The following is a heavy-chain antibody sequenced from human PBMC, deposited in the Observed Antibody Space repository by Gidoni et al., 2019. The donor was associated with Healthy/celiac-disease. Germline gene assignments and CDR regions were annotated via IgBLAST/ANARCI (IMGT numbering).Heavy chain of an antibody. CDR1: GYTFTGYY. Sequence: QVQLVQSGAEVKKPAASVKVSCKASGYTFTGYYMHWVRQAPGQGLECMGWINPNRGGTNYAQKVQGSVTMTRDTSISTAYMELSRLRSDDTAVYYWARDGDCSSTSCYTPWYYDYGMDVWGQGTTVTGSS. D-gene: IGHD2-2*02. CDR2: INPNRGGT. V-gene: IGHV1-2*02. J-gene: IGHJ6*02. CDR3: ARDGDCSSTSCYTPWYYDYGMDV.